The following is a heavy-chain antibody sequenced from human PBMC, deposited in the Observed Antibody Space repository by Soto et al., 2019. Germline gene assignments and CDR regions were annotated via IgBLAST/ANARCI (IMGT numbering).Heavy chain of an antibody. Sequence: SETLSLTCTVSGGSISSYYWSWIRQPPGKGLEWIGYIYYSGSTNYNPSLKSRVTISVDTSKNQFSLKLSSVTAADTAVYYCARIDWDYFDYWGQGTLVTVAS. V-gene: IGHV4-59*01. CDR1: GGSISSYY. CDR3: ARIDWDYFDY. CDR2: IYYSGST. D-gene: IGHD2-21*01. J-gene: IGHJ4*02.